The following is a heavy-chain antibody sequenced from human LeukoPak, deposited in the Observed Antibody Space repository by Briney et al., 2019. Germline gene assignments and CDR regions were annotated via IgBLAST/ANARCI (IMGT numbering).Heavy chain of an antibody. CDR3: ARIMTFNYYSTGVRAIDI. Sequence: ASVKVSCNASGYTFTTYDINWVREASGQGLEYMGWMTPNSGETGYAQRFEGRVTMTRDTSISTAYMELSSLRSEDTAVYYCARIMTFNYYSTGVRAIDIWGQGTTVTVSS. CDR1: GYTFTTYD. CDR2: MTPNSGET. J-gene: IGHJ3*02. V-gene: IGHV1-8*02. D-gene: IGHD2-8*02.